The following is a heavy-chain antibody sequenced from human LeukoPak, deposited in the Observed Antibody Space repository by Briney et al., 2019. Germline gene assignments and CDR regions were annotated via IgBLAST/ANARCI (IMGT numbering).Heavy chain of an antibody. V-gene: IGHV4-59*01. D-gene: IGHD6-19*01. Sequence: SETLSLTCTVSGASLNTYSWTWVRQPPGKGLEYIGYASDSGTTNYNPSLKSRVTVSVDRSKSQFSLRVTSVSAADMAVYYCAKGAGPPWFDPWGQGTLVTVSS. CDR3: AKGAGPPWFDP. J-gene: IGHJ5*02. CDR1: GASLNTYS. CDR2: ASDSGTT.